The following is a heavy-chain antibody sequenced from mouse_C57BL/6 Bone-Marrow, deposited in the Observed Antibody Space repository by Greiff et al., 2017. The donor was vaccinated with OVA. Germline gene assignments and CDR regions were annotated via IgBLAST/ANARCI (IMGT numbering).Heavy chain of an antibody. Sequence: QVQLQQPGAELVMPGASVKLSCKASGYTFPSYWMHWVKQRPGQGLEWIGEIDPSDSYTNYNQKFKGKSTLTVYKSSSTAYMQLSSLTSEDSAVYYCARSPFAYWGQGTLVTVSA. CDR2: IDPSDSYT. CDR1: GYTFPSYW. V-gene: IGHV1-69*01. CDR3: ARSPFAY. J-gene: IGHJ3*01.